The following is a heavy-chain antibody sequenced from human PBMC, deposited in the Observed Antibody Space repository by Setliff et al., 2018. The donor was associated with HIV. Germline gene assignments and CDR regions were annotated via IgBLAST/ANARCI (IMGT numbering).Heavy chain of an antibody. CDR1: GYSFTSYL. CDR3: VRHVSSSAVFDP. D-gene: IGHD3-10*01. CDR2: IHPRDSDT. Sequence: GESLKISCKGFGYSFTSYLIAWVRQTPGKGLEWMGNIHPRDSDTRYSPSFQGQVTLSVDKSISAAYLQWSSLKASDTAMYYCVRHVSSSAVFDPWGQGTLVTVSS. J-gene: IGHJ5*02. V-gene: IGHV5-51*01.